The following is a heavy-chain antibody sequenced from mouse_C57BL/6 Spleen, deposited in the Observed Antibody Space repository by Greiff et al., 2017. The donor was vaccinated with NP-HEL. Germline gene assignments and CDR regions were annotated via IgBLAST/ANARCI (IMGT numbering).Heavy chain of an antibody. Sequence: EVQLQQSGPELVKPGASVKMSCKASGYTFTDYNMHWVKPSHGKSLELILYIHPTNFGTSYNHKFKCQATLTVNKSSSTAYMELRSLTSEDSAVYYCAREDYDYYYAMDYWGQGTSVTVSS. D-gene: IGHD2-4*01. J-gene: IGHJ4*01. CDR1: GYTFTDYN. CDR3: AREDYDYYYAMDY. V-gene: IGHV1-22*01. CDR2: IHPTNFGT.